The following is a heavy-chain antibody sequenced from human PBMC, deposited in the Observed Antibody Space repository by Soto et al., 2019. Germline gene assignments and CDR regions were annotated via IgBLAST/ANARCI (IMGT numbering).Heavy chain of an antibody. J-gene: IGHJ4*02. CDR1: GYTFTSYD. CDR3: ARSVEWLASFDY. D-gene: IGHD6-19*01. CDR2: MNSNSGNT. V-gene: IGHV1-8*01. Sequence: QVQLVQSGAEVKKPGASVKVSCKASGYTFTSYDINWMRRATGQGLEWMGWMNSNSGNTGYAHKFQGRFTMTRNTSRSTAYMELSSLRSDDTAVYYCARSVEWLASFDYWGQGTLVTVST.